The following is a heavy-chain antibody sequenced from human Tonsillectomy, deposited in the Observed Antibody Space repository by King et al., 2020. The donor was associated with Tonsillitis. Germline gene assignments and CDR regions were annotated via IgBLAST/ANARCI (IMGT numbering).Heavy chain of an antibody. J-gene: IGHJ4*02. CDR2: IGGTGRGT. CDR1: GFHFSSYA. V-gene: IGHV3-23*04. CDR3: AKDQVHDTAMTFDY. D-gene: IGHD5-18*01. Sequence: VQLVESGGGLVQPGGSLRLSCAASGFHFSSYAMSWVRQAPGKGLEWVAAIGGTGRGTYNADSVKGRFTISRDNSKSTLYLQMNSPRAEDTAIYYCAKDQVHDTAMTFDYWGQGILVTVSS.